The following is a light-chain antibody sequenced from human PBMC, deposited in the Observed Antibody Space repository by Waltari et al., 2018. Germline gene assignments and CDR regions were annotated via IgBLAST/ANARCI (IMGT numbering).Light chain of an antibody. CDR3: QQFESAPRT. CDR1: QSLTVNY. CDR2: AAS. V-gene: IGKV3-20*01. J-gene: IGKJ1*01. Sequence: EIVLTQSPDILSLSPGDTATLSCRASQSLTVNYLAWYQQKPGQAPRLLIYAASSRSTGGPDRCSGGGSGAHFTLALSRLEPEDFAVYYCQQFESAPRTFGQGTKVEIK.